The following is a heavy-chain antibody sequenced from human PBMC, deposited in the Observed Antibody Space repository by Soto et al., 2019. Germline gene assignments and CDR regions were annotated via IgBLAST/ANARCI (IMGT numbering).Heavy chain of an antibody. V-gene: IGHV3-64*04. CDR2: ISSNGGST. CDR1: GGNFSSYA. J-gene: IGHJ5*02. CDR3: AKGRYDFWSAAPDGDRTQNDNWFDP. Sequence: GGSLRLSCSASGGNFSSYAMHWVRQAPGKGLEYVSAISSNGGSTYYADSVKGRFTISRDNSKNTLYLQMNSLRAEDTAVYYCAKGRYDFWSAAPDGDRTQNDNWFDPWGQGTLVTVSS. D-gene: IGHD3-3*01.